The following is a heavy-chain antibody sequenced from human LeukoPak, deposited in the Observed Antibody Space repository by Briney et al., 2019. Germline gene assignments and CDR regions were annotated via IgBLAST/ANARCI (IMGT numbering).Heavy chain of an antibody. CDR3: ARDSLGYDFWSGYERFDYYYYYMDV. CDR1: GGTFSSYA. V-gene: IGHV1-69*05. D-gene: IGHD3-3*01. Sequence: SVKVSCKASGGTFSSYAISWVRQAPGQGLEWMGGIIPIFGTANYAQKFQGRVTITTDESTSPAYMELSSLRSEDTAVYYCARDSLGYDFWSGYERFDYYYYYMDVWGKGTTVTVSS. J-gene: IGHJ6*03. CDR2: IIPIFGTA.